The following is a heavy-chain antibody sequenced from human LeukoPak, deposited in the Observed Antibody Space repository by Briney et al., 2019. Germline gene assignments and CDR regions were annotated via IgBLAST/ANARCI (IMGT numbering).Heavy chain of an antibody. Sequence: PGGSLRLSCAASGFTFSDYSMNWVRQAPGKGLEWISYIGIDSGNTNYADSVKGRFTISGDKAKNSLYLQMKSLRVEDTAVYYCARDYKYAFDNWGKGTLVTVSS. J-gene: IGHJ4*02. V-gene: IGHV3-48*01. CDR1: GFTFSDYS. CDR2: IGIDSGNT. D-gene: IGHD5-24*01. CDR3: ARDYKYAFDN.